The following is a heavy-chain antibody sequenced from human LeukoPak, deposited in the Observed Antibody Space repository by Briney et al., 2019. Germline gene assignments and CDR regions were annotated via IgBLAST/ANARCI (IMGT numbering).Heavy chain of an antibody. CDR3: AREGRGYCSSTSCYYFDY. CDR1: GFTFSSYW. D-gene: IGHD2-2*03. CDR2: INTDGSST. J-gene: IGHJ4*02. Sequence: GGSLRLSCAASGFTFSSYWMHWVRQAPGKGLVWVSRINTDGSSTSYADSVKGRFTISRDNAKNTLYLQMNSLRAEDTAVYYCAREGRGYCSSTSCYYFDYWGQGTLVTVSS. V-gene: IGHV3-74*01.